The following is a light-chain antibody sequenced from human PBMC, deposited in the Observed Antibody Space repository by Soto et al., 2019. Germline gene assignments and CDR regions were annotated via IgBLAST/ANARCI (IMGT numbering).Light chain of an antibody. CDR3: QQYGSSPTT. Sequence: EIVLTQSPGTLSLSPGERATLSCRASQSITNNYLAWHQQKPGRAHRLLIYGASSRATGIPDRFSGSGSGTDFTLTINSLQSEDFAVYHCQQYGSSPTTFGQGTKVDIK. CDR1: QSITNNY. V-gene: IGKV3-20*01. CDR2: GAS. J-gene: IGKJ1*01.